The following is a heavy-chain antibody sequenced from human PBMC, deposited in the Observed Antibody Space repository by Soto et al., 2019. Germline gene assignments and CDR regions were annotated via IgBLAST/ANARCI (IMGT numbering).Heavy chain of an antibody. J-gene: IGHJ4*02. Sequence: ASVKVSCKASGYTFTTYSLHWVRQAPGQSLEWMGRINAGNGHTENSQKFQDRVSITRDTSANTVYIELTSLRSEDTAVYFGARKYGGSVYWAQGTQVTVSS. CDR3: ARKYGGSVY. V-gene: IGHV1-3*01. D-gene: IGHD5-12*01. CDR2: INAGNGHT. CDR1: GYTFTTYS.